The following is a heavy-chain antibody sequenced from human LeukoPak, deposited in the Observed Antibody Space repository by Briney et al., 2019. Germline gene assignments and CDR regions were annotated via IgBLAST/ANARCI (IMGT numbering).Heavy chain of an antibody. CDR3: ASGGLRYCSSTSCPENFDY. J-gene: IGHJ4*02. Sequence: SETLSLTCAVYGGSFSGYYWSWIRQPPGKGLEWIGEINHSGSTNYNPSLKSRVTISVDTSKNQFSLKPSSVTAADTAVYYCASGGLRYCSSTSCPENFDYWGQGTLVTVSS. D-gene: IGHD2-2*01. CDR1: GGSFSGYY. V-gene: IGHV4-34*01. CDR2: INHSGST.